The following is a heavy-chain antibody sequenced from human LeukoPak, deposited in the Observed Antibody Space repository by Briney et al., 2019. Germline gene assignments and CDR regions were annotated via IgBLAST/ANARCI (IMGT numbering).Heavy chain of an antibody. Sequence: SGGSLRLSCAASGFTVSSNYMSRVRQAPGKGLEWVSVIYSGGSTYYADSVKGRFTISRDNSKNTLYLQMNSLRAEDTAVYYCAREYGSGTGDYWGQGTLVTVSS. CDR2: IYSGGST. CDR3: AREYGSGTGDY. CDR1: GFTVSSNY. D-gene: IGHD3-10*01. J-gene: IGHJ4*02. V-gene: IGHV3-53*01.